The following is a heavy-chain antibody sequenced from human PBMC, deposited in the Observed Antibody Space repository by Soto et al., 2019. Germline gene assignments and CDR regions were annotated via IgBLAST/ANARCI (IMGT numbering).Heavy chain of an antibody. CDR3: ARGSVPAAMGNWYFDL. Sequence: GGSLRLSCAASGFTVSSNYMSWVRQAPGKGLEWVSVIYSGGSTYYADSVKGRFTISRHNSKNTLYLQMNSLRAEDTAVYYCARGSVPAAMGNWYFDLWGRGTLVTVSS. V-gene: IGHV3-53*04. CDR1: GFTVSSNY. D-gene: IGHD2-2*01. J-gene: IGHJ2*01. CDR2: IYSGGST.